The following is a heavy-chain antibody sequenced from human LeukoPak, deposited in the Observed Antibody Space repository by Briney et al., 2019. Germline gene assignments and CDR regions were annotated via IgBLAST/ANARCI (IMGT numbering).Heavy chain of an antibody. Sequence: SETLSLTCAVYGGSFSGYYWSWIRQPPGKGLEWIGEINHSGSTNYNPSLKSRVTISVDTSKNQFSLKLSSVTAADTAVYYCARGGVCDYWGQGTLVTVSS. CDR3: ARGGVCDY. CDR2: INHSGST. V-gene: IGHV4-34*01. J-gene: IGHJ4*02. CDR1: GGSFSGYY. D-gene: IGHD2-8*01.